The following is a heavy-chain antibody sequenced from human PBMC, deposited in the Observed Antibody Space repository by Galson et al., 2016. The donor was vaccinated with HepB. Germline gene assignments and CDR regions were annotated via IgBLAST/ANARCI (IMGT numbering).Heavy chain of an antibody. CDR3: ARDRHQYSSGWYVGGMDV. D-gene: IGHD6-19*01. Sequence: SVKVSCKASGYTFTSYGISWVRQAPGKGLEWMGWISAYTGNKNYAQKLQGRVTMTTDTSTSTAYMELKSLRSDDTAVYYCARDRHQYSSGWYVGGMDVWGQGTTVTVSS. V-gene: IGHV1-18*01. CDR1: GYTFTSYG. CDR2: ISAYTGNK. J-gene: IGHJ6*02.